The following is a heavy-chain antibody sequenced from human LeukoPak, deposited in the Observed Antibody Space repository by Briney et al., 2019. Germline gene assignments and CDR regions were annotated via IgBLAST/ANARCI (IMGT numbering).Heavy chain of an antibody. V-gene: IGHV3-7*05. CDR3: AKDRGGVDY. J-gene: IGHJ4*02. CDR1: AFFFSNYW. D-gene: IGHD3-16*01. Sequence: GGSLRLSWPASAFFFSNYWMTWVRQAPGKGLEWVANIKQDGSEKYYVDSVKGRFTISRDNAKKSLYLQMNSLRSEDSALYYCAKDRGGVDYWGQGTLVTVSS. CDR2: IKQDGSEK.